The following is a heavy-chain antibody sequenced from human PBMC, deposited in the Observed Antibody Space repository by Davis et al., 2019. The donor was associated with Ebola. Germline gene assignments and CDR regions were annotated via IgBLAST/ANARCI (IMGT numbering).Heavy chain of an antibody. CDR3: ARVDEPAAMDY. D-gene: IGHD2-2*01. CDR2: ISLDGRHE. V-gene: IGHV3-30*04. Sequence: GESLKISCAASGFTLSHYAVHWVRQAPGKGLDWVAVISLDGRHEYYADSVKGRFTISIDNATNTLYLQMNSLRAEDTAMYYCARVDEPAAMDYWGQGTLVTVSS. CDR1: GFTLSHYA. J-gene: IGHJ4*02.